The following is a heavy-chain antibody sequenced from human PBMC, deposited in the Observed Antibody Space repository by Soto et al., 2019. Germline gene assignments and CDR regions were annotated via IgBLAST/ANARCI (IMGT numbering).Heavy chain of an antibody. J-gene: IGHJ3*02. D-gene: IGHD3-22*01. Sequence: QVQLVESGGDVVQPGRSLRLSCAASGFTFSYFGMHWVRQAPGKGLEWVAVIWYDGSNKYYADSVKGRFTISRDDSKNTLYLQMNSLRAEDTAVYYCARDSPGGSSGYWSGDAFDIWGQGTLVTVSS. CDR2: IWYDGSNK. V-gene: IGHV3-33*01. CDR1: GFTFSYFG. CDR3: ARDSPGGSSGYWSGDAFDI.